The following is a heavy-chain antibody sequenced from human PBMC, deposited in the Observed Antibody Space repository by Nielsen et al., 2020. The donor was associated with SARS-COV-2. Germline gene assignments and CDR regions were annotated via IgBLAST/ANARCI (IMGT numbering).Heavy chain of an antibody. CDR2: IDTNSGNP. CDR3: SRGPGPVDY. CDR1: GYRFTRNP. V-gene: IGHV7-4-1*02. J-gene: IGHJ4*02. Sequence: ASVKVSCKASGYRFTRNPINWMRQAPGQGLEWMGWIDTNSGNPMSARGFTGRLVLSLDTSVSTAYLEITDLRAEDTAVYYCSRGPGPVDYWGQGTLVTVSA.